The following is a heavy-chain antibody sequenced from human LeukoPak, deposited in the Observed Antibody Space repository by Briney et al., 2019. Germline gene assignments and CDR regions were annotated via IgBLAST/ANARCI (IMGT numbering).Heavy chain of an antibody. D-gene: IGHD5-24*01. V-gene: IGHV3-43D*04. CDR2: ITWNGGHT. Sequence: PGGSLRLSCEASGFIFNDYAMHWVRQVPGKGLEWISLITWNGGHTYYEDSVKGRFTISRDNIKNSLYLQMNSLRPEDTALYYCAKDRSYNSYFDYWRQGTLVTV. CDR1: GFIFNDYA. J-gene: IGHJ4*02. CDR3: AKDRSYNSYFDY.